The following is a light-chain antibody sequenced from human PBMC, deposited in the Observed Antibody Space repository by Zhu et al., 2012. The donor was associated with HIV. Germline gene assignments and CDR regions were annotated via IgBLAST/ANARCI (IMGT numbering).Light chain of an antibody. Sequence: DIQLTQSPSFLSASVGDRVTITCRASQGISNHLAWYHQKPGKAPKLLIYGASVCKVGSHQDSAAVDLGQNSLSQSAACSLKILRTYFCQHLTLYPTFGGRVQGGD. CDR1: QGISNH. CDR3: QHLTLYPT. V-gene: IGKV1-9*01. CDR2: GAS. J-gene: IGKJ4*01.